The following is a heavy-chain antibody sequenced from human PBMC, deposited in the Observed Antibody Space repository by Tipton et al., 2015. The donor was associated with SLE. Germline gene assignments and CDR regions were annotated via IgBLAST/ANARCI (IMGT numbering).Heavy chain of an antibody. CDR3: ARTSIAGLGDAFDI. D-gene: IGHD6-6*01. V-gene: IGHV4-59*11. Sequence: TLSLTCTVSGGSISSLYWSWIRQPPGKGLEWIGYIYYSGSTNYNPSLKSRVTISVDTSKNQFSLKLSSVTAADTAVYYCARTSIAGLGDAFDIWGQGTMVTVSS. CDR2: IYYSGST. CDR1: GGSISSLY. J-gene: IGHJ3*02.